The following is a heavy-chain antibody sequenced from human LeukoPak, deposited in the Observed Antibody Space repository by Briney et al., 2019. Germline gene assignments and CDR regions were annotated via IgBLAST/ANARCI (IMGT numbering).Heavy chain of an antibody. CDR1: GFTFDDYA. CDR2: INWNGGST. J-gene: IGHJ6*03. V-gene: IGHV3-20*01. CDR3: ARGGYGSGSYYYYYYYMDV. Sequence: PGGSLRLSCAASGFTFDDYAMSWVRHTPGKGLEWVSGINWNGGSTGYADSVKGRFTISRDNAKYSLYLEMNSLRAEDTALYHCARGGYGSGSYYYYYYYMDVWGKGTTVTVSS. D-gene: IGHD3-10*01.